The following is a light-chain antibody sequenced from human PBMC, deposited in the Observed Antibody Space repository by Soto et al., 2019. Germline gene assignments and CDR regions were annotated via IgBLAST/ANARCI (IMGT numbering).Light chain of an antibody. CDR1: SRDVGGYNY. Sequence: QPVLTQPASVSGSPGQSITISCTGTSRDVGGYNYVSWYQHHPGKAPKLIIYEVSNRPSGISDRFSGSKSGNAASLTISGLQAEDESDYYCSSYSDSSTHVVFGGGTKLTVL. CDR2: EVS. V-gene: IGLV2-14*01. CDR3: SSYSDSSTHVV. J-gene: IGLJ2*01.